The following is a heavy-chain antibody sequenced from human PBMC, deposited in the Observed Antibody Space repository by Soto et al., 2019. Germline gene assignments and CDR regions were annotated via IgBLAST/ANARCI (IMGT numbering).Heavy chain of an antibody. V-gene: IGHV3-21*01. CDR1: GFTFSSYS. Sequence: EVQLVESGGGLVKPGGSLRLSCAASGFTFSSYSMNWVRQAPGKGLEWVSSISSSSSYIYYADSVKGRFTISRDNAKNSLYLQMNSLRAEDTAVYYCARGTKYSSSWHVDYWGQGTLVTVSS. J-gene: IGHJ4*02. D-gene: IGHD6-13*01. CDR3: ARGTKYSSSWHVDY. CDR2: ISSSSSYI.